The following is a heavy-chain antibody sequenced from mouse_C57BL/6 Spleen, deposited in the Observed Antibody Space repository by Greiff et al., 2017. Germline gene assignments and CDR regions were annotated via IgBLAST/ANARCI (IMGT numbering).Heavy chain of an antibody. CDR1: GYTFTSYW. D-gene: IGHD1-1*01. V-gene: IGHV1-53*01. Sequence: QVQLQQPGTELVKPGASVKLSCKASGYTFTSYWMHWVKQRPGQGLEWIGNINPGNGGTNYNEKFKSKATLTVDKSSSTSYMQLSSLTSEDSAVYYCARSYGGSYFYFDYWGQGTTLTVSS. CDR2: INPGNGGT. J-gene: IGHJ2*01. CDR3: ARSYGGSYFYFDY.